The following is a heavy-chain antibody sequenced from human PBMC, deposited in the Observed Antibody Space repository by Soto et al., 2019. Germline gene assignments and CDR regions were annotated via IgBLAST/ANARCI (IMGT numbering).Heavy chain of an antibody. CDR2: IIPIFGTA. CDR1: GGTFSSYT. Sequence: QVQLVQSGAEVKKPGSSVTVSCKASGGTFSSYTISWVRQAPGQGLEWMGGIIPIFGTANYAQKFQGRVTNTADESTSTADMELSSMRSEDTAVYYCARGNQRWLQLWYFDLWGRGTLVTVSS. J-gene: IGHJ2*01. D-gene: IGHD5-12*01. CDR3: ARGNQRWLQLWYFDL. V-gene: IGHV1-69*12.